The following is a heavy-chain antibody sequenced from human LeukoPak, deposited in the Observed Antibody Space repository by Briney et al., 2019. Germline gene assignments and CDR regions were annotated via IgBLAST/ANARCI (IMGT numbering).Heavy chain of an antibody. D-gene: IGHD3-22*01. CDR3: ALSRGSSGLFDY. CDR2: ISSSGSTI. Sequence: PGGALRLSCAACGFTFRDYYMSWIGQAPGKGLEWVSYISSSGSTIYYADSVKGRFTISRDNATNSLYLQMNSLRAEDTAVYYCALSRGSSGLFDYWGQGTLVTVSS. CDR1: GFTFRDYY. J-gene: IGHJ4*02. V-gene: IGHV3-11*01.